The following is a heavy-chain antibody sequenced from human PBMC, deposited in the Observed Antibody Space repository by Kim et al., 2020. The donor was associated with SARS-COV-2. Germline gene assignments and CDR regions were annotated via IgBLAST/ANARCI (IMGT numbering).Heavy chain of an antibody. J-gene: IGHJ6*02. D-gene: IGHD6-19*01. Sequence: SETLSLTCAVYGGSFSGYYWSWIRQPPGKGLEWIGEINHSGSTNYNPSLKSRVTISVDTSKNQFSLKLSSVTAADTAVYYCARGIAVAGSYYYYGMDVWGQGTTVTVSS. V-gene: IGHV4-34*01. CDR1: GGSFSGYY. CDR3: ARGIAVAGSYYYYGMDV. CDR2: INHSGST.